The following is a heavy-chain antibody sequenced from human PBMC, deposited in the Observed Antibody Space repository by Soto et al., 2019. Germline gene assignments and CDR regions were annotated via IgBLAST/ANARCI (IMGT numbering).Heavy chain of an antibody. CDR2: IYYLGST. CDR1: GGSMSEYF. Sequence: SETLSLTCSVSGGSMSEYFWSWIRQSPGKGLEWIGYIYYLGSTDHNPSLKSRVTISVDTSKRQFSLRLTSVTAADTAVYYCARDGYDGSGSPYPAYWGPGTQVTVSS. V-gene: IGHV4-59*01. D-gene: IGHD3-10*01. J-gene: IGHJ4*02. CDR3: ARDGYDGSGSPYPAY.